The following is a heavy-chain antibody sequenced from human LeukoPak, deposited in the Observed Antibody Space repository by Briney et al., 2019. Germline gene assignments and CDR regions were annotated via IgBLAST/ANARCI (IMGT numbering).Heavy chain of an antibody. Sequence: GGSLRLSCAASGFTFSSYGMSWVRQAPGKGLEWVGFIASETYGGTAGYAASVKGRFTISRDDSKSIAYLQMNSLKTEDTAVYYCTRDQTPYYWGQGTLVTVSS. CDR3: TRDQTPYY. V-gene: IGHV3-49*04. J-gene: IGHJ4*02. CDR2: IASETYGGTA. CDR1: GFTFSSYG.